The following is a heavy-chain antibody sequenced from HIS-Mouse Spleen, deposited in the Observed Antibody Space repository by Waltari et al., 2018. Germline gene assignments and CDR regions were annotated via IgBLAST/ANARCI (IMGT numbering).Heavy chain of an antibody. D-gene: IGHD6-19*01. J-gene: IGHJ4*02. CDR2: ISYDGSNK. CDR1: GFTFSSYA. CDR3: ARDHSGWYFDY. V-gene: IGHV3-30-3*01. Sequence: QVQLVESGGGVVEPGRSLRVACAASGFTFSSYAMHWVRQAPGKGLEWVAVISYDGSNKYYADSVKGRFTISRDNSKNTLYLQMNSLRAEDTAVYYCARDHSGWYFDYWGQGTLVTVSS.